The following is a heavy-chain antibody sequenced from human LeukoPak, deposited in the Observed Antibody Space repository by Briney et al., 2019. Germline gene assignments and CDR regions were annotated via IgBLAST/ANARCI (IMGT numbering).Heavy chain of an antibody. Sequence: SETLSLTCAVYGGSFSGYYWSWIRQPPGKGLEWIGEINRSGSTNYNPSLKSRVTISVDTSKNQFSLKLSSVTAADTAVYYCASTYGSGSPNWFDPWGQGTLVTVSA. J-gene: IGHJ5*02. CDR1: GGSFSGYY. D-gene: IGHD3-10*01. CDR2: INRSGST. V-gene: IGHV4-34*01. CDR3: ASTYGSGSPNWFDP.